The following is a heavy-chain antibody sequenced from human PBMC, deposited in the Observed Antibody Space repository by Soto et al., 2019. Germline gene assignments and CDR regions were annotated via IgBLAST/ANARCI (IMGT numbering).Heavy chain of an antibody. CDR2: IIPILGIA. V-gene: IGHV1-69*08. Sequence: QVQLVQSGAEVKKPGSSVKVSCKASGGTFSSYTISWVRQAPGQGLEWMGRIIPILGIANYAQKFQGRVTITADKSTSTAYMELSSLRSEDTAVYYCARDRGYCSGGSCYHRRRDDYWGQGTLVTVSS. CDR1: GGTFSSYT. CDR3: ARDRGYCSGGSCYHRRRDDY. J-gene: IGHJ4*02. D-gene: IGHD2-15*01.